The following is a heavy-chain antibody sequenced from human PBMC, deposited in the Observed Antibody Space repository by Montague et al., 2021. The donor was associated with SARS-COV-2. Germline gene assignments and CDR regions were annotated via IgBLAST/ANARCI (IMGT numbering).Heavy chain of an antibody. J-gene: IGHJ3*01. V-gene: IGHV4-39*01. CDR1: GGSISNSIYY. Sequence: SETLSLTCTVSGGSISNSIYYWGWIRQPPGKGLEWIGSIYYTGSTYYXPSLKSRVTISMNTSNNQFFLKLTSVTAADTAVYYCARPGRGYSYGLDAFEVWGQGTTVTVSS. CDR2: IYYTGST. CDR3: ARPGRGYSYGLDAFEV. D-gene: IGHD5-18*01.